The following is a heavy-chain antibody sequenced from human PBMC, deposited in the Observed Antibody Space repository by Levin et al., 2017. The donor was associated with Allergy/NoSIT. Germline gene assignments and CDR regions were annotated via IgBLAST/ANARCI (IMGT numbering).Heavy chain of an antibody. CDR3: ARGALGGWFGEW. V-gene: IGHV3-74*01. D-gene: IGHD3-10*01. J-gene: IGHJ4*02. CDR1: GFTFTSYW. Sequence: GGSLRLSCAASGFTFTSYWMHWVRQAPGKGLVWVSRINSDGSSTNYADSVKGRFTISRDNAKNTLYLQMNSLRAEDTAVYYCARGALGGWFGEWWGQGTLVTVSS. CDR2: INSDGSST.